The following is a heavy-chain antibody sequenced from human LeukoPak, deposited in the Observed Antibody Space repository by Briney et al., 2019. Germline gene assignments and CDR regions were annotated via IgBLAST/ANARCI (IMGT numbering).Heavy chain of an antibody. CDR3: ARGSPIVVVPYY. CDR2: INAGNGNT. CDR1: GYTFTSYA. D-gene: IGHD2-21*01. V-gene: IGHV1-3*01. Sequence: GASVKVSCKASGYTFTSYAMHWVRQAPGQRLEWMGWINAGNGNTKYSQKFQGRVTITRDTSASTAYMELSSLRSEDTAVYYCARGSPIVVVPYYWGQGTLVTVSS. J-gene: IGHJ4*02.